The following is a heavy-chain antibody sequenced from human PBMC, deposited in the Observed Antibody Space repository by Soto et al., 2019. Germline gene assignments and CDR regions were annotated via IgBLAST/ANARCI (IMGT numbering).Heavy chain of an antibody. CDR1: GFTFSSYG. J-gene: IGHJ6*02. CDR2: ISYDGSNK. CDR3: ARGEESRYYYYGMDV. V-gene: IGHV3-30*03. Sequence: SLRLSCAASGFTFSSYGMHWVRQAPGKGLEWVAVISYDGSNKYYADSVKGRFTISRDNSKNTLDMQVNSLRAEDTAVYYCARGEESRYYYYGMDVWGQGTTVTVSS.